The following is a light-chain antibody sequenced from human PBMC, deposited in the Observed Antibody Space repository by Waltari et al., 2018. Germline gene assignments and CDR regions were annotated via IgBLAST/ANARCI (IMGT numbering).Light chain of an antibody. V-gene: IGKV3-15*01. CDR3: QQYNNWPWT. J-gene: IGKJ1*01. CDR1: QSVISN. CDR2: GSS. Sequence: EIVMTQSPATLSVSPGERATLSCRASQSVISNLAWYQQRPGQAPRLLIYGSSAWATGVPVRFRGSGSGTEFTLTITSMQSEDFAVYYCQQYNNWPWTFGQGTKVEIK.